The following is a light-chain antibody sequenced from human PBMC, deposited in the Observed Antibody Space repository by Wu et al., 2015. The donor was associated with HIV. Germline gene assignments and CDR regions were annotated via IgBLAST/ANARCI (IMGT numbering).Light chain of an antibody. V-gene: IGKV3-11*01. CDR3: KQYATSIT. CDR2: DSA. J-gene: IGKJ5*01. Sequence: DILLTQSPATLSLSPGERATLSCRASRSVNWYLAWFQQKPGQVPRLLIYDSANRATGIPGRFSGSGSGTDFTLTISRLEPEDFAVYYCKQYATSITFGQGTRLVIK. CDR1: RSVNWY.